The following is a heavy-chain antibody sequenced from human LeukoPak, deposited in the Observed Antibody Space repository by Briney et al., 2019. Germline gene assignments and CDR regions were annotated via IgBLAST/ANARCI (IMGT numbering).Heavy chain of an antibody. CDR1: GGSISSSSYY. Sequence: SETLSLTCTVSGGSISSSSYYWSWIRQPPGKGLEWIGYIYYSGSTNYNPSLKSRVTISVDTSKNQFSLKLSSVTAADTAVYYCARAPSSSWYGVNPNWFDPWGQGTLVTVSS. CDR2: IYYSGST. V-gene: IGHV4-61*01. J-gene: IGHJ5*02. CDR3: ARAPSSSWYGVNPNWFDP. D-gene: IGHD6-13*01.